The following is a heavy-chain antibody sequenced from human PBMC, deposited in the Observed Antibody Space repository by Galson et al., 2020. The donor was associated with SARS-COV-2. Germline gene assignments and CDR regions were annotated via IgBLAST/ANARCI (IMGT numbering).Heavy chain of an antibody. Sequence: GESLKTPCAASGFTFSSYGMHWVRQAPGKGPEWVAVISYDGSNKYYADSVNGRFTISRDNSKNTLYLQMNSLRAEDTAVYYCAKSGELPLDYWGQGTLVTVSS. J-gene: IGHJ4*02. CDR2: ISYDGSNK. CDR1: GFTFSSYG. D-gene: IGHD1-7*01. CDR3: AKSGELPLDY. V-gene: IGHV3-30*18.